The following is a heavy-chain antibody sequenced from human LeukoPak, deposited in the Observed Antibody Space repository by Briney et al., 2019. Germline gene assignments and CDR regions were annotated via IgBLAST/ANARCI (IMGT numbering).Heavy chain of an antibody. V-gene: IGHV3-23*01. CDR2: ISGSGGST. Sequence: GGSLRLSCAASGFTFSSYAMSWVRRAPGKGLEWVSAISGSGGSTYYADSVKGRFTISRDNSKNTLYLQMNSLRAEDTAVYYCAKDRASSGYYYGDAFDIWGQGTMVTVSS. CDR3: AKDRASSGYYYGDAFDI. CDR1: GFTFSSYA. D-gene: IGHD3-22*01. J-gene: IGHJ3*02.